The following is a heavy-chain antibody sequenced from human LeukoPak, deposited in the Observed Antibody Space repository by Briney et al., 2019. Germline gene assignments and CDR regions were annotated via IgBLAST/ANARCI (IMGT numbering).Heavy chain of an antibody. CDR1: GGTFSSYA. J-gene: IGHJ5*02. V-gene: IGHV1-69*13. D-gene: IGHD6-19*01. CDR3: AKSGYSSGWYEFNWFDP. Sequence: SVKVSCKASGGTFSSYAISWVRQAPGQGLEWMGGIIPIFGTANYAQKFHGRVTITADESTSTAYMELSSLRSEDTAVYYCAKSGYSSGWYEFNWFDPWGQGTLVTVSS. CDR2: IIPIFGTA.